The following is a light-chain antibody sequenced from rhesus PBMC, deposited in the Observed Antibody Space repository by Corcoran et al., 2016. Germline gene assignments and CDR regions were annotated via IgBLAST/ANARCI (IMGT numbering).Light chain of an antibody. CDR2: AAS. V-gene: IGKV1-33*01. CDR3: QQRNSYPLT. J-gene: IGKJ4*01. CDR1: QGIGNA. Sequence: DIQMTQSPSSLSASVGDKFTITCRASQGIGNALAWYQQKPGKAPNLLIYAASTLQSGVPSRFSGSGSGTDFSFTISCLQPEDFAVYYCQQRNSYPLTYGGGTKVEI.